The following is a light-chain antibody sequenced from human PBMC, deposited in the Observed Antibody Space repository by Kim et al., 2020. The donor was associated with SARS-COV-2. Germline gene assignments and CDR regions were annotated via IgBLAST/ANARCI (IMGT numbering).Light chain of an antibody. Sequence: GLGATITCSGSSSNIGSNYVYWYRQLPGTAPKLLIYRNNQRPSGVPDRFSGSKSGTSASLAISGLRSEDEADYYCASWDDSLSGPVFGGGTQLTVL. CDR3: ASWDDSLSGPV. J-gene: IGLJ2*01. CDR2: RNN. V-gene: IGLV1-47*01. CDR1: SSNIGSNY.